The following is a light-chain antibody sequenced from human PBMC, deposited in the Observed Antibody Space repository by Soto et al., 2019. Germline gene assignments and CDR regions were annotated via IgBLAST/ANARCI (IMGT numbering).Light chain of an antibody. CDR1: SSNIGAGYD. CDR2: GNS. Sequence: QSVLTQPPSVSGAPGQRVTISCTGSSSNIGAGYDVHWYQQLPGTAPKHLIYGNSNRPSGVPDRFSGSKSGTSASLAITGLQAEDEADYYCQSYDSSLSGTLVVFGGGTKLTVL. V-gene: IGLV1-40*01. CDR3: QSYDSSLSGTLVV. J-gene: IGLJ2*01.